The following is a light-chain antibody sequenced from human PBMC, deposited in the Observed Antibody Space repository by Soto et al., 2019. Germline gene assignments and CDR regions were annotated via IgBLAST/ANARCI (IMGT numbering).Light chain of an antibody. V-gene: IGKV3-20*01. J-gene: IGKJ5*01. CDR1: QNVNSNY. Sequence: EIVLTQSPGTLSFSPGERATLSCRASQNVNSNYLAWYQQKPGQAPRLLIYGASVRATGIPDRFSGGGSGTDFTLTIGRLEPEDVAVYFCQQYSSIPSITFGQGTRLEIK. CDR2: GAS. CDR3: QQYSSIPSIT.